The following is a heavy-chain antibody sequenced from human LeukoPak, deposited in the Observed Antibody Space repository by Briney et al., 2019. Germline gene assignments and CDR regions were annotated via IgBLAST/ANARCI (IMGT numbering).Heavy chain of an antibody. Sequence: GGSLSLCCASTGFNYINYWMHWVRQAPGKGLVWVSRVNGDGSATNYADSVKGRFTISRDNAKNTLYLQMNSLRPEDTAVYYCARNHYGSVDYWGQGTLVTVSS. V-gene: IGHV3-74*01. CDR1: GFNYINYW. J-gene: IGHJ4*02. D-gene: IGHD3-10*01. CDR3: ARNHYGSVDY. CDR2: VNGDGSAT.